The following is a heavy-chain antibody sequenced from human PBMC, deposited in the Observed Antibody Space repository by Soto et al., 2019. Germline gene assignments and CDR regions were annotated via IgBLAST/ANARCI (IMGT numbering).Heavy chain of an antibody. CDR3: ARVVGALGHWFDP. CDR2: ISAYNGNT. J-gene: IGHJ5*02. Sequence: QVQLVQSGAEVKKPGASVKVSCKASGYTFTSYGISWVRQAPGQGLEWMGRISAYNGNTNYAQKLQGRVTMTTDTSTSTADMEVRSLRSDDTAVYYCARVVGALGHWFDPWGPGTLVTVSS. D-gene: IGHD2-15*01. CDR1: GYTFTSYG. V-gene: IGHV1-18*01.